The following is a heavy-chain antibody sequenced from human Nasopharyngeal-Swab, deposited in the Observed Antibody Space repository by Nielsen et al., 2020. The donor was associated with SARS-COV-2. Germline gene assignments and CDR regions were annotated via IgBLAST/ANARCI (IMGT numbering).Heavy chain of an antibody. D-gene: IGHD4-17*01. CDR2: IYYSGST. J-gene: IGHJ4*02. CDR1: GGSISSYY. V-gene: IGHV4-59*01. Sequence: SETLSLTCTVSGGSISSYYWSWIRQPPGKGLEWIGYIYYSGSTNYNPSLKSRVTISVDTSKNQFSLKLSSVTAADTAVYYCAGGFGDYDYWGQGTLITVSS. CDR3: AGGFGDYDY.